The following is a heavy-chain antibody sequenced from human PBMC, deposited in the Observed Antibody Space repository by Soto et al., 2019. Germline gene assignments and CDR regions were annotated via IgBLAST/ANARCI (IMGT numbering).Heavy chain of an antibody. Sequence: GPTLVNPTETLTLTCSVSGFSLTNGRMGVSWIRQPPGKALEWLAHFFSDAERSYSTSMQSRLNMYKDSSGSQVVLTMTNMAPADTATYFCARMDGDYNYYGLDVWGHGIAVTAP. D-gene: IGHD4-17*01. V-gene: IGHV2-26*01. CDR3: ARMDGDYNYYGLDV. CDR2: FFSDAER. J-gene: IGHJ6*02. CDR1: GFSLTNGRMG.